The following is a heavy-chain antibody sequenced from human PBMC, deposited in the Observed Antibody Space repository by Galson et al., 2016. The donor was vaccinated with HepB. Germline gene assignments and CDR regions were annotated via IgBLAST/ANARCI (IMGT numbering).Heavy chain of an antibody. CDR3: ARGEGYNLY. CDR1: GGSISSDYY. J-gene: IGHJ4*02. Sequence: SETLSLTCIVSGGSISSDYYWSWFRQPPEKGLEWIGYAFYSGITNYNPSLKSRVTISIDTSKNQFSLKLSSVTAADTAVYYCARGEGYNLYWGQGTLVTVSS. CDR2: AFYSGIT. D-gene: IGHD5-24*01. V-gene: IGHV4-59*08.